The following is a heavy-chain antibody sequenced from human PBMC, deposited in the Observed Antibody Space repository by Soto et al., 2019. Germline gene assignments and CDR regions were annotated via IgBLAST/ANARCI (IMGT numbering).Heavy chain of an antibody. V-gene: IGHV3-30*18. Sequence: GSLRLSCAASGFTFSSYGMHWVRQAPGKGLEWVAVISYDGSNKYYADSVKGRFTISRDNPKNTLYLQMNSLRAEDTAVYYCAKLAPYSSSKHDVFDIWGQGTMVTVSS. D-gene: IGHD6-13*01. CDR1: GFTFSSYG. CDR2: ISYDGSNK. CDR3: AKLAPYSSSKHDVFDI. J-gene: IGHJ3*02.